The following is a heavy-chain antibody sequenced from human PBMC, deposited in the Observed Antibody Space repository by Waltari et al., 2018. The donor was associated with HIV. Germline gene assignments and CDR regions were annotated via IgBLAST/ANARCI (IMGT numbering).Heavy chain of an antibody. CDR2: INPKSGGT. D-gene: IGHD6-19*01. V-gene: IGHV1-2*02. CDR1: GYTFTAYY. CDR3: AGSHSSGWYVWFDP. J-gene: IGHJ5*02. Sequence: QVQLVQSGAAVKKPGASVKVSCKASGYTFTAYYLHWVRQAPGQGLEWMGWINPKSGGTKYAQKFQGRVTMTTDTSISTAYMEVRMLISDDTAVYFCAGSHSSGWYVWFDPWGQGTLVTVS.